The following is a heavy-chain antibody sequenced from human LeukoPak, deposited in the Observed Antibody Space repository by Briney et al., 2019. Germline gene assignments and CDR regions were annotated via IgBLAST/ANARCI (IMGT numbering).Heavy chain of an antibody. CDR2: IIPIFGTA. Sequence: SVKVSCKASGGTFSSYAISWVRQAPGQGLEWMGGIIPIFGTANYAQKFQGRVTMTRDTSTSTVYMELSSLRSEDTAVYYCAREVSIDYYGSGSYYYYYMDVWGKGTTVTISS. V-gene: IGHV1-69*05. CDR3: AREVSIDYYGSGSYYYYYMDV. CDR1: GGTFSSYA. J-gene: IGHJ6*03. D-gene: IGHD3-10*01.